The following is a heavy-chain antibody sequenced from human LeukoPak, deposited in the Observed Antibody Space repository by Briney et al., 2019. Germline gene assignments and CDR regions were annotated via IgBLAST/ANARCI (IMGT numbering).Heavy chain of an antibody. D-gene: IGHD5-12*01. J-gene: IGHJ4*02. CDR2: IYYSGST. CDR3: ARADIVATIGDY. Sequence: SETLSLTCTVSGGSFSSGSYYWSWIRQPPGKGLEWIGYIYYSGSTNYNPSLKSRVTISVDTSKNQFSLKLSSVTAADTAVYYCARADIVATIGDYWGQGTLVTVSS. CDR1: GGSFSSGSYY. V-gene: IGHV4-61*01.